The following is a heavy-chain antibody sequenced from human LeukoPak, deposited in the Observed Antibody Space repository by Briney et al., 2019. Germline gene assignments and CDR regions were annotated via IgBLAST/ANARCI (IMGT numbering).Heavy chain of an antibody. J-gene: IGHJ6*02. CDR2: ISYGGSNK. V-gene: IGHV3-30*18. CDR3: AKDQGSGWYVVDV. Sequence: GGSLRLSCAASGFTFSSYGMHWVRQAPGKGLEWVAVISYGGSNKYYADSVKGRFTISRDNSKNTLYLQMNSLRAEDTAVYYCAKDQGSGWYVVDVWGQGTTVTVSS. D-gene: IGHD6-19*01. CDR1: GFTFSSYG.